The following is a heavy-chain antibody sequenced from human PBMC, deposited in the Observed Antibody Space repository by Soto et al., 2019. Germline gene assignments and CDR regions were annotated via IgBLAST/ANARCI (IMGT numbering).Heavy chain of an antibody. CDR3: AKDQSDLHWYFDL. CDR2: ISGSGGST. CDR1: GFTFSSYA. J-gene: IGHJ2*01. Sequence: EVQLLESGGGLVQPGGSLRLSCAASGFTFSSYAMSWVRQAPGKGLEWVSAISGSGGSTYYADSVKGRFTISRDNSKNTLYLEMNSLRAEDKAVYDCAKDQSDLHWYFDLWGRGTLVTVSS. V-gene: IGHV3-23*01.